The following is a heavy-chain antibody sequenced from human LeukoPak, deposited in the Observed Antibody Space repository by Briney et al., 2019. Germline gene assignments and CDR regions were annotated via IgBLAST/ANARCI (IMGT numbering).Heavy chain of an antibody. Sequence: GASVKVSCKASGGTFSSYAISWVRQAPGQGLEWMGGIIPIFGTANYAQKFQGRVTITADKSTSTAYMELSSLRSEDTAVYYCARALPTEFQSSDYWGQGTLVTVSS. J-gene: IGHJ4*02. CDR2: IIPIFGTA. D-gene: IGHD1-26*01. CDR1: GGTFSSYA. CDR3: ARALPTEFQSSDY. V-gene: IGHV1-69*06.